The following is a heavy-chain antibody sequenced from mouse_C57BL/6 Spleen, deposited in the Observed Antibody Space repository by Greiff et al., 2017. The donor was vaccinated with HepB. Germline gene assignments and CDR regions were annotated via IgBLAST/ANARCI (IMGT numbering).Heavy chain of an antibody. CDR1: GYAFSSSW. CDR3: ARDYGYPYAMDY. V-gene: IGHV1-82*01. D-gene: IGHD2-2*01. Sequence: QVQLKQSGPELVKPGASVKISCKASGYAFSSSWMNWVKQRPGKGLEWIGRIYPGDGDTNYNGKFKGKATLTADKSSSTAYMQLSSLTSEDSAVYFCARDYGYPYAMDYWGQGTSVTVSS. CDR2: IYPGDGDT. J-gene: IGHJ4*01.